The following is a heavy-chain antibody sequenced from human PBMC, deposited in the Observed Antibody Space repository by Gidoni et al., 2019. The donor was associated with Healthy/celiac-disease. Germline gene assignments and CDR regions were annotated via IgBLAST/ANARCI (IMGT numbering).Heavy chain of an antibody. CDR2: IRSKANSYAT. Sequence: EVQLVESGGGLVQPGRPLQLSCAPSGFPFSGSAMHWVRQASGKGLEWVGRIRSKANSYATAYAASVKGRFTISRDDSKNTAYLQMNSLKTEDTAVYYCTRRNSVGATTWWGQGTLVTVSS. J-gene: IGHJ4*02. CDR3: TRRNSVGATTW. V-gene: IGHV3-73*02. D-gene: IGHD1-26*01. CDR1: GFPFSGSA.